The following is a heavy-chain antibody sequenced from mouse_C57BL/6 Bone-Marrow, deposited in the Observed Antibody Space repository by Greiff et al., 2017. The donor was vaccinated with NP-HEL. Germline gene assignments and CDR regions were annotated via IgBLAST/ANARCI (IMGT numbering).Heavy chain of an antibody. CDR3: TRPPLYYGNLWLAD. D-gene: IGHD2-1*01. CDR2: IDPETGGT. J-gene: IGHJ3*01. Sequence: VQLQQSGAELVRPGASVTLSCKASGYTFTDYEMHWVKQTPVHGLEWIGAIDPETGGTSYNQKFKGKAILTADKSSSTAYMELRSLTSEDSAVYYCTRPPLYYGNLWLADWGQGTMVTVSA. CDR1: GYTFTDYE. V-gene: IGHV1-15*01.